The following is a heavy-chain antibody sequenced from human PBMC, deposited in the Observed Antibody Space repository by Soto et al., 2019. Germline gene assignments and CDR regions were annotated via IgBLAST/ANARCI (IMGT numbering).Heavy chain of an antibody. CDR2: IKQDGSEK. CDR1: GFTFSSYW. J-gene: IGHJ4*02. V-gene: IGHV3-7*05. D-gene: IGHD6-19*01. CDR3: ARDKPGLVAVAGKDPFDY. Sequence: GGSLRLSCAASGFTFSSYWMSWVRQAPGKGLEWVANIKQDGSEKYYVDSVKGRFTISRDNAKNSLYLQMNSLRAEDTAVYYCARDKPGLVAVAGKDPFDYWGQGTLVTVSS.